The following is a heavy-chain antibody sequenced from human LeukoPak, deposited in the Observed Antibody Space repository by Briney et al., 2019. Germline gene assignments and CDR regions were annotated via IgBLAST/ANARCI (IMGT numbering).Heavy chain of an antibody. CDR2: IYYSGST. V-gene: IGHV4-30-4*01. CDR1: GGSVISGDYY. D-gene: IGHD6-19*01. Sequence: SETLPLTCTVSGGSVISGDYYWSWIRQPPGKGLEWIGYIYYSGSTHYNPSLKSRVAISVDRSKNQFSLKLSSVTAADTAVYYCTRGSITVDHWGQGTLVTVSS. J-gene: IGHJ4*02. CDR3: TRGSITVDH.